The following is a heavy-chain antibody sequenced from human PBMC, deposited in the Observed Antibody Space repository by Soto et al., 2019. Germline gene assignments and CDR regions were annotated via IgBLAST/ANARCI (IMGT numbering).Heavy chain of an antibody. J-gene: IGHJ5*02. CDR1: GGSFSRYY. Sequence: PSETLSLTCAVYGGSFSRYYWGWIRQPPGKGLEWIGEINHSGSTDYNPSLKNRVTMSVDMSKNQFSLNLSSVTAADTAVYYCARGGKQQLIPRNWFDPWGQGTLVTVSS. CDR3: ARGGKQQLIPRNWFDP. D-gene: IGHD6-13*01. CDR2: INHSGST. V-gene: IGHV4-34*01.